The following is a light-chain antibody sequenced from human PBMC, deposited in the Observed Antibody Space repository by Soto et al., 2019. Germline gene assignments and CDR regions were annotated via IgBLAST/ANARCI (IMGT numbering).Light chain of an antibody. CDR2: WAS. J-gene: IGKJ1*01. CDR3: QQFYTTST. Sequence: DIVMTQSPDSLAVALGERATINCKSSQSILHSPNNKDALTWYQQKPGQPPKLLINWASTRESGVPDRFSGAGSGTKFTLTISCLQAEDGAVYYCQQFYTTSTFGQGTRVEIK. V-gene: IGKV4-1*01. CDR1: QSILHSPNNKDA.